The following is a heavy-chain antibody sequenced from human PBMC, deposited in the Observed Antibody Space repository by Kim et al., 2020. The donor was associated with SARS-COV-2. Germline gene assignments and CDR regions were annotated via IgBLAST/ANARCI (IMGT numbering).Heavy chain of an antibody. CDR1: GGSISSGDYY. V-gene: IGHV4-30-4*01. J-gene: IGHJ4*02. Sequence: SETLSLTCTVSGGSISSGDYYWSWIRQPPGKGLEWIGYIYYSGSTYYNPSLKSRVTISVDTSKNQFSLKLSSVTAADTAVYYCARRGFSLGPVYYWGQGTLVTVSS. CDR2: IYYSGST. D-gene: IGHD3-3*01. CDR3: ARRGFSLGPVYY.